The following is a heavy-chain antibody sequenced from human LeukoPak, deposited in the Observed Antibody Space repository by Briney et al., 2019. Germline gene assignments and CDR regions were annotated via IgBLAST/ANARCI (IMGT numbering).Heavy chain of an antibody. CDR1: GYTFTGYY. D-gene: IGHD1-26*01. J-gene: IGHJ4*02. CDR3: AREDVGATCFDY. CDR2: INPNSGGT. V-gene: IGHV1-2*02. Sequence: ASVKVSCKASGYTFTGYYMHWVRQAPGQGLEWMGWINPNSGGTNYAQKFQGRVTMTRDTSISTAYMELSRLRSDDTAVYYCAREDVGATCFDYWGQGTLVTVSS.